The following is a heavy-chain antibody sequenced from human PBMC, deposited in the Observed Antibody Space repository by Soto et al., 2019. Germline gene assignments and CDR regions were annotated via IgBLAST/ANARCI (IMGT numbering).Heavy chain of an antibody. CDR1: GGTFSSYS. J-gene: IGHJ4*02. V-gene: IGHV1-69*01. Sequence: QVQLVQSGAEVKKPGSSVKVSCKASGGTFSSYSINWVRQAPGQGLEWMGEIIPIFGTANYAQKFQGRVTINADESTSTAYMELSSLRSEETAVYYCARDGGRHSGGIDYWGQGTLVTVSS. CDR2: IIPIFGTA. D-gene: IGHD1-26*01. CDR3: ARDGGRHSGGIDY.